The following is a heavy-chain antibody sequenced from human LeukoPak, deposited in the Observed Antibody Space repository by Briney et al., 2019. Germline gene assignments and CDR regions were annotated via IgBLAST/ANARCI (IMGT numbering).Heavy chain of an antibody. V-gene: IGHV1-18*01. CDR2: ISAYNGNT. CDR3: ARDKGGYCSGGSCYPLGY. CDR1: GYTFTSYG. J-gene: IGHJ4*02. D-gene: IGHD2-15*01. Sequence: ASVKVSCKASGYTFTSYGISWVRQAPGQGLEWMGWISAYNGNTNYAQKLQGRVTMTTDTSTSTAHMELRSLRSDDTAVYYCARDKGGYCSGGSCYPLGYWGQGTLVTVSS.